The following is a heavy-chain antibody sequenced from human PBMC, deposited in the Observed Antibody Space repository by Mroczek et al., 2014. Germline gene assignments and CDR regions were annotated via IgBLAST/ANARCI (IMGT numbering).Heavy chain of an antibody. CDR1: GYTFTSYD. V-gene: IGHV1-8*01. J-gene: IGHJ6*02. D-gene: IGHD6-13*01. Sequence: QVQLVESGAEVKKPGASVKVSCKASGYTFTSYDINWVRQATGQGLEWMGWMNPNSGNTGYAQKFQGRVTMTRNTSISTAYMELSSLRSEDTAVYYCARGAPLGIAAEYYGMDVWGQGTTVTVSS. CDR3: ARGAPLGIAAEYYGMDV. CDR2: MNPNSGNT.